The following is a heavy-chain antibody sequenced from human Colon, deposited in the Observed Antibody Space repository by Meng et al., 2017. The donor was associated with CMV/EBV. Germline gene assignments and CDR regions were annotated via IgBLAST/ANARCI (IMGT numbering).Heavy chain of an antibody. CDR1: GFTFSGYS. CDR3: AREAGWSDYKRPFDY. CDR2: ISSNGEFT. Sequence: GESLKISCAASGFTFSGYSMDRVRQAPGKGLEWVSSISSNGEFTYYGDSLKGRFTISRDNAQNSLYLQMNSLRAEDTAVYYCAREAGWSDYKRPFDYWGQGTLVTVSS. J-gene: IGHJ4*02. D-gene: IGHD3-10*01. V-gene: IGHV3-21*01.